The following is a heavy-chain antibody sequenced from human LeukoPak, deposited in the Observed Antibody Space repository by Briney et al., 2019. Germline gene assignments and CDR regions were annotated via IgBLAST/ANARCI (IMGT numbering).Heavy chain of an antibody. Sequence: SETLSLTCTVSGGSLSSGDYYWSWIRQPPGKGLEWIGYIYYSGSTYYNPSLKSRVTISVDTSKNQFSLKLSSVTAADTAVYYCARERAVAGRLDYWGQGTLVTVSS. D-gene: IGHD6-19*01. CDR1: GGSLSSGDYY. CDR2: IYYSGST. CDR3: ARERAVAGRLDY. J-gene: IGHJ4*02. V-gene: IGHV4-30-4*08.